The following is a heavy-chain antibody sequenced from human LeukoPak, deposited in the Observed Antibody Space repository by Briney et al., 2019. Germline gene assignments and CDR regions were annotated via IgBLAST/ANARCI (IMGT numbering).Heavy chain of an antibody. Sequence: GGSLRLSCTGSGFSVSSDYMSWVRQAPGKGLEWVSYISSSSSTIYYADSVKGRFTISRDNAKNSLYLQMNSLRAEDTAVYYCARDGIWSGYPDYWGQGTLVTVSS. CDR2: ISSSSSTI. D-gene: IGHD3-3*01. J-gene: IGHJ4*02. CDR1: GFSVSSDY. V-gene: IGHV3-48*01. CDR3: ARDGIWSGYPDY.